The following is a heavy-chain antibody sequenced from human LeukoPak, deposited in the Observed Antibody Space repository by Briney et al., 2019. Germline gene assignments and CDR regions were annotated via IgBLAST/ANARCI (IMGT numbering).Heavy chain of an antibody. D-gene: IGHD3-10*01. CDR3: ARPRVRGVIIRGFDY. CDR2: INHSGST. V-gene: IGHV4-34*01. J-gene: IGHJ4*01. CDR1: GESFSGYY. Sequence: SETLSLTCAVYGESFSGYYWSWIRQPPGKGLEWIGEINHSGSTNYNPSLKSRVTISVDTSKNQFSLKLSSVTAADTAVYYCARPRVRGVIIRGFDYWGQGTLVTVSS.